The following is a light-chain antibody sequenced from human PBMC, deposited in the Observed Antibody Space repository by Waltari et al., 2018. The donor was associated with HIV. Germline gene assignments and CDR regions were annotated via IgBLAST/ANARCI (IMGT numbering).Light chain of an antibody. CDR1: SSKIGSNT. V-gene: IGLV1-44*01. CDR2: SNN. CDR3: AAHDSLNGSWV. J-gene: IGLJ3*02. Sequence: QSVLTQPPSASGTPGQRVTISCSGSSSKIGSNTVNWYQQLPGTAPKLLIYSNNQRPSGVPDRFSGSKSGTSASLAISGLQSEDEADYYCAAHDSLNGSWVFGGGTKLTVL.